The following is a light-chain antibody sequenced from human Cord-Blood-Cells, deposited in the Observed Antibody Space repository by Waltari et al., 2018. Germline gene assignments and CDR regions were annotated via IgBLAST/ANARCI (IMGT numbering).Light chain of an antibody. Sequence: DIVMTQTQLSSPVTLGQPASISCRSSQRLVHSDGNTYLSWLQQRPGQPPRLLIYKISSRFSGVPDRFSGSGAGTDFTLKISRVEAEDVGVYYCMQDTQFPHTFGQGTKLEIK. CDR2: KIS. CDR1: QRLVHSDGNTY. J-gene: IGKJ2*01. CDR3: MQDTQFPHT. V-gene: IGKV2-24*01.